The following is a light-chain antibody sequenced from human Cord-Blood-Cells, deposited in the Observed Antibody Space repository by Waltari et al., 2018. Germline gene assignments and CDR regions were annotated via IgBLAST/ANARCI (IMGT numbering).Light chain of an antibody. CDR3: CSYAGSYTFVV. Sequence: QSALTQPRSVSGSPGQSVTISCTGTSSHVGGYNYVSWYQQHPGKAPKPRFYDVSKRPSGVPDRFSGSKSGNTASLTISGLQAEDEADYYCCSYAGSYTFVVFGGGTKLTVL. CDR2: DVS. CDR1: SSHVGGYNY. V-gene: IGLV2-11*01. J-gene: IGLJ2*01.